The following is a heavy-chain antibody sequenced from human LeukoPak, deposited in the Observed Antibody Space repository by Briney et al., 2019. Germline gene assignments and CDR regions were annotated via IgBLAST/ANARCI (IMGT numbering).Heavy chain of an antibody. V-gene: IGHV3-23*01. Sequence: GGSLRLSCAVSGFSFSNYAMSWVRQAPGKGLEWVSAIGSNGLMTYYADSVKGRFSISRDNFKNMLYLQMSSLRAEDTALYFCAKRGGAAANYYFDYWGQGALVTVSS. D-gene: IGHD6-13*01. CDR1: GFSFSNYA. CDR2: IGSNGLMT. CDR3: AKRGGAAANYYFDY. J-gene: IGHJ4*02.